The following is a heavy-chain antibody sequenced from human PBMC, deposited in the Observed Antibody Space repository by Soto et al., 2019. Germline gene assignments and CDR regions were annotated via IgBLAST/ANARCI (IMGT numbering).Heavy chain of an antibody. CDR2: INHSGST. Sequence: AETLSLTCAVYGGSFSGYYWSWIRQPPGKGLEWIGEINHSGSTNYNPSLKSRVTISVDTSKNQFSLKLSSVTAAGTAVYYCARGGGYSYGYGYYGMDVWGQGTTVTVSS. V-gene: IGHV4-34*01. CDR1: GGSFSGYY. D-gene: IGHD5-18*01. CDR3: ARGGGYSYGYGYYGMDV. J-gene: IGHJ6*02.